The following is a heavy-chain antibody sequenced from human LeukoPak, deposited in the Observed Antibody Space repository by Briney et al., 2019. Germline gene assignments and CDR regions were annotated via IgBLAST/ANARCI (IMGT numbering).Heavy chain of an antibody. D-gene: IGHD3-22*01. V-gene: IGHV1-8*01. Sequence: GASVKVSCKASGYTFTSYDINWVRQATGQGLEWMGWMNPNSGNTGYAQKFQGRVTMTGNTSISTAYMELSSLRSEDTAVYYCARIPGDYYDSNHVWDYWGQGTLVTVSS. CDR1: GYTFTSYD. CDR2: MNPNSGNT. J-gene: IGHJ4*02. CDR3: ARIPGDYYDSNHVWDY.